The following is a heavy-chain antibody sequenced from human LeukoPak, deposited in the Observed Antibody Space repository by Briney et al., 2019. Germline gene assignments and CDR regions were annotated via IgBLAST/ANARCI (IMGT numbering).Heavy chain of an antibody. Sequence: PSQTLSLTCTVSGGSISSGGYYWSWIRQHPGKGLEWIGYIYYGGSTYYNPSLKSRVTISLDTSKNQFSLTLSSVTAADTAMYYCARSHTVTNAFDYWGQGTLVTVSS. CDR2: IYYGGST. CDR3: ARSHTVTNAFDY. D-gene: IGHD4-17*01. CDR1: GGSISSGGYY. J-gene: IGHJ4*02. V-gene: IGHV4-31*03.